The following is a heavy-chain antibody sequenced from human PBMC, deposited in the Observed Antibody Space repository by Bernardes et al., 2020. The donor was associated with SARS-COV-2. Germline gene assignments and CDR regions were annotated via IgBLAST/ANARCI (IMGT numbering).Heavy chain of an antibody. CDR1: GFTYSAYS. CDR3: AKSLAGYCYGSTCDWPPLVS. J-gene: IGHJ4*02. D-gene: IGHD2-15*01. Sequence: SLRLSCAASGFTYSAYSMAWVRQAPGKGLEWVSIIRGTGGTAHYADSVKGRFIISRDNSNNILYLEMNSLRTEDTATYYCAKSLAGYCYGSTCDWPPLVSWGQGTLGTVAS. CDR2: IRGTGGTA. V-gene: IGHV3-23*01.